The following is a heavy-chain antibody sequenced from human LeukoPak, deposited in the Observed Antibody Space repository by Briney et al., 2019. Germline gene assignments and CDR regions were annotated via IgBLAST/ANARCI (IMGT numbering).Heavy chain of an antibody. J-gene: IGHJ4*02. D-gene: IGHD3-3*01. CDR2: INHSGST. CDR1: GGSFSGYY. CDR3: ARVTPYDFWSGYSYYFDY. V-gene: IGHV4-34*01. Sequence: SETLSLTCAVYGGSFSGYYWSWIRQPPGKGLEWIGEINHSGSTNHNPSLKSRVTISVDTSKNQFSLKLSSVTAADTAVYYCARVTPYDFWSGYSYYFDYWGQGTLVTVSS.